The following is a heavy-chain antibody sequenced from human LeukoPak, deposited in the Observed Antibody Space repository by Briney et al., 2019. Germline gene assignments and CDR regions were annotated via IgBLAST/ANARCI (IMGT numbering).Heavy chain of an antibody. J-gene: IGHJ6*04. Sequence: SVKVSCKASGGTFSSYAISWVRQAPGQGLEWMGGIIPIFGTANYAQKFQGRVTITADKSTSTAYMELSSLRSEDTAVYYCARDRGEWIGDYYYGMDVWGKGTTVTVSS. CDR2: IIPIFGTA. D-gene: IGHD2-15*01. V-gene: IGHV1-69*06. CDR1: GGTFSSYA. CDR3: ARDRGEWIGDYYYGMDV.